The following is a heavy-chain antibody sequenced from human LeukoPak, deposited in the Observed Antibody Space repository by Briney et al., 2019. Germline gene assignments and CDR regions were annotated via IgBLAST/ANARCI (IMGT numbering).Heavy chain of an antibody. Sequence: ASVKVSCKASGYTFTGYYMHWVRQAPGQGLEWMGWINPNSGGTNYAQKFQGRVTMTRDTSISTAYMELSRLRSDDTAVYYCARGYCSSTSCYIGGDYYYMDVWGKGTTVTVSS. D-gene: IGHD2-2*02. J-gene: IGHJ6*03. CDR3: ARGYCSSTSCYIGGDYYYMDV. CDR1: GYTFTGYY. CDR2: INPNSGGT. V-gene: IGHV1-2*02.